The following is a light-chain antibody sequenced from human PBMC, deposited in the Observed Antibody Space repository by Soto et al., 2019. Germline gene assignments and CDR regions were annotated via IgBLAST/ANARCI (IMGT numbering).Light chain of an antibody. Sequence: DIVMPQSPLSLSVTPGEAASISCMSSARLLHKNGYNYVDWYMQKPGQSPQLLIYLGSNRASGVPDRFSGSGSDTYFTLEISRVEADDVGVYYCMQPLENFRTFGQGTKVDIK. V-gene: IGKV2-28*01. CDR3: MQPLENFRT. J-gene: IGKJ1*01. CDR2: LGS. CDR1: ARLLHKNGYNY.